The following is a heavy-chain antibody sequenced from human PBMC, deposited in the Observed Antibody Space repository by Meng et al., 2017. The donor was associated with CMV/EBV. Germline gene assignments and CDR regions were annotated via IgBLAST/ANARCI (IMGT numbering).Heavy chain of an antibody. J-gene: IGHJ3*02. Sequence: GGSLRLSCAASGFSFTTFWMTWVRQAPGKGLEWVANVKEDGTGQWYVDSVKGRFTVSKDNAKQSVYLQMNSLRAEDTAVYYCAREGPTGAFDIWGQGTMVTVSS. CDR3: AREGPTGAFDI. CDR2: VKEDGTGQ. D-gene: IGHD4-11*01. V-gene: IGHV3-7*01. CDR1: GFSFTTFW.